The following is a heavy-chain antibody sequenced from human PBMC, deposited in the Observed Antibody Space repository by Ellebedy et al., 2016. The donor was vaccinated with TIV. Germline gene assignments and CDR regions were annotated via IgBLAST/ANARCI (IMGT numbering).Heavy chain of an antibody. D-gene: IGHD3-3*01. V-gene: IGHV1-46*01. CDR3: ATVSV. J-gene: IGHJ4*02. CDR2: INPGGGSA. Sequence: ASVKVSCKASGYTFTSYYMHWVRQAPGQGLEWMGIINPGGGSATYAQKFQGRVTMTEDTSTDTAYMELSSLRSEDTAVYYCATVSVWGQGTLVTVSS. CDR1: GYTFTSYY.